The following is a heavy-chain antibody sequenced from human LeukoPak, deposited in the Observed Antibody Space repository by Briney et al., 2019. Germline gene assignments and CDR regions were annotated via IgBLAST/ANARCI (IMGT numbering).Heavy chain of an antibody. J-gene: IGHJ4*02. Sequence: GGSLRLSCAASGFTFSSYAMSWVRQAPGKGLEWVSAISGSGGSTYYADSAKGRFTISRDNSKNTLYLQMNSLRAEDTAVYYCAKRGWFGELLYHFDYWGQGTLVTVSS. CDR2: ISGSGGST. D-gene: IGHD3-10*01. CDR3: AKRGWFGELLYHFDY. V-gene: IGHV3-23*01. CDR1: GFTFSSYA.